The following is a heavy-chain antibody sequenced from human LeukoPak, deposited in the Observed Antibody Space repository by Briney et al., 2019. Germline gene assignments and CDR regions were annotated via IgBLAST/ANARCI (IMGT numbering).Heavy chain of an antibody. CDR1: GFTFSSYA. Sequence: PGGSLRLSCAASGFTFSSYAMSWVRQAPGKGLEWVGRIKSKTDGGTTDYAAPVKGRFTISRGDSKNTLYLQMNSLKTEDTAVYYCTTDGAYGGTFFDYWGQGTLVTVSS. D-gene: IGHD4-23*01. CDR2: IKSKTDGGTT. J-gene: IGHJ4*02. V-gene: IGHV3-15*01. CDR3: TTDGAYGGTFFDY.